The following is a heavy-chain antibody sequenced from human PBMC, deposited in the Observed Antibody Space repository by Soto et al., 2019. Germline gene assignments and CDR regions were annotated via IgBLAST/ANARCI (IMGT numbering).Heavy chain of an antibody. CDR2: INVYNGNT. D-gene: IGHD3-10*01. CDR3: ARPVGSGSYYNQYNWFDP. J-gene: IGHJ5*02. V-gene: IGHV1-18*01. CDR1: GYTFTSYG. Sequence: GASVKVSCKASGYTFTSYGISWVRQAPGQGLEWMGWINVYNGNTKYAQKVQGRVTMTTDTSTSTAYMELRSLRSDDTAVYYCARPVGSGSYYNQYNWFDPWGQGTPVPVSX.